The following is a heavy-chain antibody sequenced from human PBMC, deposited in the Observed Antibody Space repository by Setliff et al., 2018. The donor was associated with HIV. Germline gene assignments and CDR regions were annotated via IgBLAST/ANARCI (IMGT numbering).Heavy chain of an antibody. D-gene: IGHD2-15*01. CDR2: INAGSGKT. J-gene: IGHJ4*02. Sequence: ASVKVSCKASGYTFTNYAIHWVRQAPGQRLEWMGWINAGSGKTKYSQKFQGRVTISRDTSARTAYMELISLISEDTAVYYCARVYCSGGACYSLNSWGQGALVTVSS. CDR1: GYTFTNYA. CDR3: ARVYCSGGACYSLNS. V-gene: IGHV1-3*01.